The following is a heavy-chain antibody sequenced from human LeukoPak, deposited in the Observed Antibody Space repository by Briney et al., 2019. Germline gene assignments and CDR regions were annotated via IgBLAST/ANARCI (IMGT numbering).Heavy chain of an antibody. CDR3: ARARRYCDGDCSSGVYWYFDL. J-gene: IGHJ2*01. V-gene: IGHV4-4*07. D-gene: IGHD2-21*02. CDR1: GMSISSYY. Sequence: RPSETLSLTCSVSGMSISSYYWTWIRQPAGKGLEWIGRIFTSGSTSYNPSLTSRVTMSVDTSKNQFSLTLTSVTAADTAVYYCARARRYCDGDCSSGVYWYFDLWGRGTLVTVSS. CDR2: IFTSGST.